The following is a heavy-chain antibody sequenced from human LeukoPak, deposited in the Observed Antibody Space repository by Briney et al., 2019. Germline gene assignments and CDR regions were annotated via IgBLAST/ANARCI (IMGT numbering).Heavy chain of an antibody. CDR1: GFTFSSYG. D-gene: IGHD5-24*01. V-gene: IGHV3-30*18. J-gene: IGHJ4*02. Sequence: GGSLRLSCAASGFTFSSYGMHWVRQAPGKGLEWVAVISYDGSNKYYADSVKGRFTLSRDNSKNTLYLQMNSLRAEDTAVYYCAKDRGMATIFDYWGQGTLDTVSS. CDR2: ISYDGSNK. CDR3: AKDRGMATIFDY.